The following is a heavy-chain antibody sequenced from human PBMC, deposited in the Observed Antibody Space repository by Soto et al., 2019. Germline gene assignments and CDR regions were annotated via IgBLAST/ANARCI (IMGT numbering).Heavy chain of an antibody. V-gene: IGHV3-30-3*01. CDR3: ARGCSGGSCHNWNAYYYYYGMDV. CDR1: GFTFSSYA. J-gene: IGHJ6*02. CDR2: ISYDGSNK. D-gene: IGHD2-15*01. Sequence: QPGGSLRLSCAASGFTFSSYAMHWVRQAPGKGLEWVAVISYDGSNKYYADSVKGRFTISRDNSKNTLYLQMNSLRAEDTAVYYCARGCSGGSCHNWNAYYYYYGMDVWGQGTTVTVSS.